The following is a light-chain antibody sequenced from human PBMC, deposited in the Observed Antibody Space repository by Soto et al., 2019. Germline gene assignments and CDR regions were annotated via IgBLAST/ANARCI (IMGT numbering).Light chain of an antibody. CDR3: TSYTRSNALVV. J-gene: IGLJ3*02. Sequence: QSALTQPASVSESPGQSITISCTGTSSDVGAYDYVSWYQQHPGKAPKLMIYDVSNRPSGVSNRCSGSKSGNTASLTISGLQAEDEAHYYCTSYTRSNALVVFGGGTKLTVL. V-gene: IGLV2-14*03. CDR1: SSDVGAYDY. CDR2: DVS.